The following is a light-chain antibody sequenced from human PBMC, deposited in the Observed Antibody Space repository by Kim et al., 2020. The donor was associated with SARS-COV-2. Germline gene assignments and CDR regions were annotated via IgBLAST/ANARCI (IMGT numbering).Light chain of an antibody. V-gene: IGLV3-19*01. CDR2: GKN. Sequence: SSELTQDPAVSVALRQTVRLTCQGDSLRTYYASWYQQKPGQAPTLVINGKNNRPSGIPDRFSGSTSGNTASLTITGAQAEDEADYYCDSRDSSGNHYVFGTGTKVTVL. CDR1: SLRTYY. CDR3: DSRDSSGNHYV. J-gene: IGLJ1*01.